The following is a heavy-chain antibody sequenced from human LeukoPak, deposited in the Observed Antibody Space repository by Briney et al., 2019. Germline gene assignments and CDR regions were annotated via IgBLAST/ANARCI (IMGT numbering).Heavy chain of an antibody. CDR1: GGSFSGYY. CDR3: ARGIVVVPAAPYYFDY. Sequence: SETLSLTCAVYGGSFSGYYWSWIRQPPGKGLVWIGEINHSGSTNYNPSLKSRVTISVDTSKNQFSLKLSSVTAADTAVYYCARGIVVVPAAPYYFDYWGQGTLVTVSS. CDR2: INHSGST. J-gene: IGHJ4*02. D-gene: IGHD2-2*01. V-gene: IGHV4-34*01.